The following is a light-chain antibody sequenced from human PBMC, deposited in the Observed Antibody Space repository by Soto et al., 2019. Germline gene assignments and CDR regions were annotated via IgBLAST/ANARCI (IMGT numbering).Light chain of an antibody. CDR2: GAS. J-gene: IGKJ4*01. CDR3: QQYSDAPLT. Sequence: EIVLTQSPGTLSLSPGEGATLSCRASQTISRSLLAWYQQKPGQAPRLLISGASSRATGIPDRFSGSGSGTDFTLTISRLEPEDFAVYYCQQYSDAPLTVGGGTNVEIK. V-gene: IGKV3-20*01. CDR1: QTISRSL.